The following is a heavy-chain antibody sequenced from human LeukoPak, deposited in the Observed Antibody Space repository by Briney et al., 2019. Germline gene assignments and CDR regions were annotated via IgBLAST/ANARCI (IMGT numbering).Heavy chain of an antibody. V-gene: IGHV3-23*01. D-gene: IGHD6-19*01. J-gene: IGHJ5*02. CDR3: AKGPDSSGVNWFDP. Sequence: QSGGSLRLSCAAHGFTFSSYAMSWVRQAPGKGLEWVSDIGGSGGSTYYADSERGVFTLSRENPKNTLCLQINSVRAEDTAVYYCAKGPDSSGVNWFDPWGQGTLVTVSS. CDR2: IGGSGGST. CDR1: GFTFSSYA.